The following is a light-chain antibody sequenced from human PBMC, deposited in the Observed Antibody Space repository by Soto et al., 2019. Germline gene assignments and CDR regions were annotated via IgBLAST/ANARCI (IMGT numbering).Light chain of an antibody. CDR2: QDS. CDR1: KLGDKY. V-gene: IGLV3-1*01. Sequence: SSELTQPPSVSVSPGQTASITCSGDKLGDKYACWYQQKPGQSPVLVIYQDSKRPSGIPERFSGSNSGNTATLTISGTQAMDEADYYCQAWDSSTLGFGGGTKLTVL. CDR3: QAWDSSTLG. J-gene: IGLJ2*01.